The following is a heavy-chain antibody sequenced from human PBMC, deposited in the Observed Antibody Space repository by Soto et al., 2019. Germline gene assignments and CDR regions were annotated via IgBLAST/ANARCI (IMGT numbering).Heavy chain of an antibody. Sequence: QVQLVQSGAAVKEPGASVKVSCKASGYTFTSHTIHWARQAPGQGLEWMGWIIVSHGRPRIAPQFQGRVTFTTDTSATTAYMELSSLRYEDRAVYYCASGRIVVVGSRAYYGMDVWGQGTTVTVSS. CDR2: IIVSHGRP. CDR1: GYTFTSHT. CDR3: ASGRIVVVGSRAYYGMDV. J-gene: IGHJ6*02. V-gene: IGHV1-3*01. D-gene: IGHD6-19*01.